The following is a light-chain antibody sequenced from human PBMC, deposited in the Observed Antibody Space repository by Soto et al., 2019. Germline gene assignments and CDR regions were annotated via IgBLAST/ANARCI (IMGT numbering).Light chain of an antibody. Sequence: QSVLRQPASVSGSPGQSITISCTGTSSDVGSYNLVSWYQQHPGKAPKLMIYEVSKRPSGVSNRLSGSKSGNTASLTISWLQAEDEAVYYCCSDAGSSPYVFGTGTKVTVL. CDR3: CSDAGSSPYV. J-gene: IGLJ1*01. CDR2: EVS. CDR1: SSDVGSYNL. V-gene: IGLV2-23*02.